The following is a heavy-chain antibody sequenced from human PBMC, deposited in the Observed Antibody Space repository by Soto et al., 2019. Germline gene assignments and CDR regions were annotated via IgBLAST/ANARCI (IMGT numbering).Heavy chain of an antibody. CDR2: ISAYNGNT. J-gene: IGHJ5*02. D-gene: IGHD3-10*01. Sequence: ASVKVSCKASGYTFTSYGISWVRQAPGQGLEWMGWISAYNGNTNYAQKLQGRVTMTTDTSTSTAYMELRSLRSDDTAVYYCARDSGTMVRGENWFDPWGQGTLVTVSS. V-gene: IGHV1-18*01. CDR1: GYTFTSYG. CDR3: ARDSGTMVRGENWFDP.